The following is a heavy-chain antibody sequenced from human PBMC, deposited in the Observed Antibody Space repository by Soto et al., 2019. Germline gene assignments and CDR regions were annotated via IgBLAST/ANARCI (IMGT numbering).Heavy chain of an antibody. CDR2: IIPIFGTA. CDR3: ARALKRGGSYRPEGY. D-gene: IGHD1-26*01. V-gene: IGHV1-69*01. J-gene: IGHJ4*02. CDR1: GGTFSSYA. Sequence: QVQLVQSGAEVKKPGSSVKVSCKASGGTFSSYAISWVRQAPGQGLEWMGGIIPIFGTANYAQKFQGRVTITADESKSTAYMERSSLRSEDTAVYYWARALKRGGSYRPEGYWGQGTLVSVSS.